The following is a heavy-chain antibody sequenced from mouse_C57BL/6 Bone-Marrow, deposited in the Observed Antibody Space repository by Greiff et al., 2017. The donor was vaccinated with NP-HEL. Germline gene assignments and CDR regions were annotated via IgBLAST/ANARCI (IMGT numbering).Heavy chain of an antibody. Sequence: VQVVESGAELVRPGTSVKMSCKASGYTFTNYWIGWAKQRPGHGLEWIGDIYPGGGYTNYNEKFKGKATLTADKSSSTAYMQFSSLTSEDSAIYYCAVYYDYPFAYWGQGTLVTVSA. CDR3: AVYYDYPFAY. CDR2: IYPGGGYT. J-gene: IGHJ3*01. V-gene: IGHV1-63*01. D-gene: IGHD2-4*01. CDR1: GYTFTNYW.